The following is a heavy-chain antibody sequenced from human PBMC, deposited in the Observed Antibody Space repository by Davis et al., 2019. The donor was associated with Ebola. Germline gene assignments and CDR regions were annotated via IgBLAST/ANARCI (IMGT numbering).Heavy chain of an antibody. J-gene: IGHJ4*02. V-gene: IGHV3-23*01. CDR2: VSCSGGST. Sequence: GESLKISCAASGFTLSSYAMHWVRQAPGKGLEWVSGVSCSGGSTFYADSVKGRFNISRANSKNILYLQMNSLRAEDTAVYYCAKSASSTTDSYHDYWGQGALVTVSS. D-gene: IGHD2/OR15-2a*01. CDR3: AKSASSTTDSYHDY. CDR1: GFTLSSYA.